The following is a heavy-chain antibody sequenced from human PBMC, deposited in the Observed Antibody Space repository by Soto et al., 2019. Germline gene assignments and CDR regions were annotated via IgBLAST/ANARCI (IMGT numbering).Heavy chain of an antibody. V-gene: IGHV4-30-4*01. D-gene: IGHD3-10*01. Sequence: PSETLSLTCTVSGGSISSGDYYWSWIRQPPGKGLEWIGYIYYSGSTYYNPSLKSRVTISVDTSKNQFSLKLSSVTPADTAVYYCARCEGYYYGLVDYWGQGTLVTVSS. CDR3: ARCEGYYYGLVDY. CDR2: IYYSGST. J-gene: IGHJ4*02. CDR1: GGSISSGDYY.